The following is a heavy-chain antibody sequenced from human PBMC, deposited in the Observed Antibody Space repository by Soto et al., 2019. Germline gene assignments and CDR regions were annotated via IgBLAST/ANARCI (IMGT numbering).Heavy chain of an antibody. CDR2: IYSGGST. D-gene: IGHD1-26*01. CDR1: GFTVSSNY. V-gene: IGHV3-66*01. Sequence: SGGSLRLSCAASGFTVSSNYMSWVRQAPGKGLEWVSVIYSGGSTYYADSVKGRFTISRDNSKNTLYLQMNSLRAEDTAVYYCARDSGSYLLEYGMDVWGQETTVTVSS. J-gene: IGHJ6*02. CDR3: ARDSGSYLLEYGMDV.